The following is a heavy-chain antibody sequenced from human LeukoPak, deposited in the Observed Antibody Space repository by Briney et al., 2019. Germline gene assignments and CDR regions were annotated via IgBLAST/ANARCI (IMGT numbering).Heavy chain of an antibody. CDR1: GGSISGYY. D-gene: IGHD2-15*01. CDR2: IYYSGST. CDR3: AREPRWSGWFDP. V-gene: IGHV4-59*01. Sequence: SETLSLTCTVSGGSISGYYWRWIRQPPGKGLEWIAYIYYSGSTNYNPSLRSRVTISVDTSKNQFSLRLNSVTAADTAVYYCAREPRWSGWFDPWGQGTLVTVSS. J-gene: IGHJ5*02.